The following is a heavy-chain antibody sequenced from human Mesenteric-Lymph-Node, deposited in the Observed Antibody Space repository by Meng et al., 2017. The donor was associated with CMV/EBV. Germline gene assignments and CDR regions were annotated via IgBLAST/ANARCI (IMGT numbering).Heavy chain of an antibody. D-gene: IGHD2-2*01. J-gene: IGHJ4*02. V-gene: IGHV1-8*02. CDR1: GYTFTSYG. CDR2: MNPNSGNT. Sequence: ASVKVSCKASGYTFTSYGISWVRQAPGQGLEWMGWMNPNSGNTGYAQKFQGRVTMTRNTSISTAYMELSSLRSEDTAVYYCARAKVVPAAAIDYWGQGTLVTVSS. CDR3: ARAKVVPAAAIDY.